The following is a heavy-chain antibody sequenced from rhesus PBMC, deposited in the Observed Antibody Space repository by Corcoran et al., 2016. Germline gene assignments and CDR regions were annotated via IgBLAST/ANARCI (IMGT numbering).Heavy chain of an antibody. CDR3: ARGPSNSWWDY. V-gene: IGHV4S11*01. CDR2: LYGIGTSS. J-gene: IGHJ4*01. CDR1: GGSISSDY. Sequence: QVQLQESGPGLVKPLETLSLTCAVSGGSISSDYWSWIRQPPGKGLEWIGYLYGIGTSSDYTPPRKSRVTLSVDTSKNQFSLKLSSVPAADTAVYYCARGPSNSWWDYWGQGVLVTVSS. D-gene: IGHD1-1*01.